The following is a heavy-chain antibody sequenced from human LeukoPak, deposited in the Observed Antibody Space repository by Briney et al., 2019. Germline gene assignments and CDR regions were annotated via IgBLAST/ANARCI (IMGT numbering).Heavy chain of an antibody. CDR1: GFTFSSYS. CDR2: ISSSSSYI. CDR3: ARDITLWFGDKNDAFDI. J-gene: IGHJ3*02. Sequence: GGSLRLSCAASGFTFSSYSMNWVRQAPGKGLEWVSSISSSSSYIYYADSVKGRFTISRDNAKNSLYLQMNSLRAEDTAVYYCARDITLWFGDKNDAFDIWGQGTMVTVSS. V-gene: IGHV3-21*01. D-gene: IGHD3-10*01.